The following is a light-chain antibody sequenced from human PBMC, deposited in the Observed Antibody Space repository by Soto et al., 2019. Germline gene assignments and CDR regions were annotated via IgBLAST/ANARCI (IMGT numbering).Light chain of an antibody. CDR1: SSDVGGYNY. CDR2: EVS. V-gene: IGLV2-8*01. J-gene: IGLJ1*01. Sequence: QSALTQPPSASGSPGQSVTISCTGTSSDVGGYNYVSWYQQHPGKAPKLMIYEVSKWPSGVPDRFSGSKSGNTASLTVSGLKVEDEADYYCCSSGGSPTYVFGTGTKVTVL. CDR3: CSSGGSPTYV.